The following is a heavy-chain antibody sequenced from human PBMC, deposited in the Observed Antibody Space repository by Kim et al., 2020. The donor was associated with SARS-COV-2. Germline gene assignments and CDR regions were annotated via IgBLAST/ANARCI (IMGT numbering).Heavy chain of an antibody. CDR2: INHSGST. Sequence: SETLSLTCAVYGGSFSGYYWSWIRQPPGKGLEWIGEINHSGSTNYNPSLKSRVTISVDTSKNQFSLKLSSVTAADTAVYYCARVCITMIVVVIKPYYYYGMDVWGKGTTVTVSS. CDR1: GGSFSGYY. J-gene: IGHJ6*04. CDR3: ARVCITMIVVVIKPYYYYGMDV. V-gene: IGHV4-34*01. D-gene: IGHD3-22*01.